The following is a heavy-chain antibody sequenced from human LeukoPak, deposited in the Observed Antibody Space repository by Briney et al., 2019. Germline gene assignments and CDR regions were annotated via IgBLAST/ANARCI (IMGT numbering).Heavy chain of an antibody. V-gene: IGHV1-8*01. Sequence: ASVTVSFKASGYTFTSYDINWVRQATGQGLEWMGWMNPNSGNTGYAQKFQGRATMTRNTSISTAYMELSSLRSEDTAAYYCAREVGSYSDYWGQGTLVTVSS. CDR3: AREVGSYSDY. CDR1: GYTFTSYD. CDR2: MNPNSGNT. J-gene: IGHJ4*02. D-gene: IGHD1-26*01.